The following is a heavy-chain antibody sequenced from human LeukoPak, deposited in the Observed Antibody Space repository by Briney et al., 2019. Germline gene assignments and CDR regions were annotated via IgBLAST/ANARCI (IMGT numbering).Heavy chain of an antibody. CDR2: ISSSSSYI. V-gene: IGHV3-21*01. J-gene: IGHJ4*02. CDR1: GFTFSSYS. D-gene: IGHD6-13*01. Sequence: PGGSLRLSCAASGFTFSSYSMNWVRQAPGKGLEWVSSISSSSSYIYYADSVKGRFTISRDNAKNSLYLQMNSLRAEDTAVYYCARGSYSIKSPFDYWGQGTLVTVSS. CDR3: ARGSYSIKSPFDY.